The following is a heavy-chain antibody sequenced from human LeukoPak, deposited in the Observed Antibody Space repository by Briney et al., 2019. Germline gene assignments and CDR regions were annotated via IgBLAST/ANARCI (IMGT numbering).Heavy chain of an antibody. CDR1: GDSISSYC. V-gene: IGHV4-4*09. Sequence: SETLSLTCTVSGDSISSYCWSWIRQPPGKGLEWIGYIYTSGGTNYIPSLKGRVTISIDTSKNQFSLKLSSVTAADSAVYYCARLTRLSTSPDRYYLDYWGQGTLVTVSS. CDR3: ARLTRLSTSPDRYYLDY. D-gene: IGHD6-6*01. J-gene: IGHJ4*02. CDR2: IYTSGGT.